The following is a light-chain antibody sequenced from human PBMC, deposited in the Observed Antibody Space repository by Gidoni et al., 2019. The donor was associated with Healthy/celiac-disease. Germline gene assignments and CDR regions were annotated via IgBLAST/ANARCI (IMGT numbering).Light chain of an antibody. CDR3: MQALQTPT. CDR2: LGS. CDR1: QSLLHSNGYNY. J-gene: IGKJ1*01. Sequence: IVITQSPLSLPVTPGEPASISCRSSQSLLHSNGYNYLDWYLQKPGQSPQLLIYLGSNRASGVPDRVSGSGSGTDFTLKISRVEAEDVGVDYCMQALQTPTCGQGTKVEIK. V-gene: IGKV2-28*01.